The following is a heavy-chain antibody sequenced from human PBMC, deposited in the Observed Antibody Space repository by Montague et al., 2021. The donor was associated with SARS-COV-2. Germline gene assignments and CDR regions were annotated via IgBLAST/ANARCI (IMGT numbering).Heavy chain of an antibody. D-gene: IGHD2-2*01. V-gene: IGHV4-34*01. CDR2: INHSGST. Sequence: SETRSLTCAVYGGSFSGYYWSWIRQPPGKGLEWTGEINHSGSTNYNPSLKSRVTISVDTSKNQFSLKLSSVTAADTAVYYCTREGYQVLWSDYYYYGMDVWGQGTTVTVSS. CDR1: GGSFSGYY. J-gene: IGHJ6*02. CDR3: TREGYQVLWSDYYYYGMDV.